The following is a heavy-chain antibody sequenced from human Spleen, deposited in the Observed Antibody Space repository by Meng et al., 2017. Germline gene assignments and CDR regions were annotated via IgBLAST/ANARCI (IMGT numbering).Heavy chain of an antibody. D-gene: IGHD1-26*01. V-gene: IGHV1-2*06. Sequence: ASVNVSCKASGYTFTGYYMHWVRQAPGQGLEWMGRINPNSGGTNYAQKFQGRVTMTRDTSISTAYMELSRLRSDDTAMYYCARQGPIVGAVGPLYYFHYWGQGTLVTVSS. CDR2: INPNSGGT. CDR1: GYTFTGYY. CDR3: ARQGPIVGAVGPLYYFHY. J-gene: IGHJ4*02.